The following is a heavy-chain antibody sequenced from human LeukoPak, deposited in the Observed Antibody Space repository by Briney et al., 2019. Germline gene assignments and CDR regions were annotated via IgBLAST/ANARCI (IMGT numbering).Heavy chain of an antibody. CDR3: AREYGSY. J-gene: IGHJ4*02. D-gene: IGHD3-10*01. CDR1: GFSFSSYA. V-gene: IGHV4-34*01. CDR2: INHSGST. Sequence: PGGSLRLSCAASGFSFSSYAMSWIRQPPGKGLEWIGEINHSGSTNYNPSLKSRVTISVDTSKNQFSLKLSSVTAADTAVYYCAREYGSYWGQGTLVTVSS.